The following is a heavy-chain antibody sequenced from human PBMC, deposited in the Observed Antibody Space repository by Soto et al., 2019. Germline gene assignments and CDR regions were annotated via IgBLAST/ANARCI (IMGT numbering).Heavy chain of an antibody. D-gene: IGHD3-3*01. Sequence: QVQLQESGPGLVKPSQTLSLTCTVSGGSISSGGYYWSWIRQHPGKGLEWIGYIYYSGSTYYNPSLKSRVIISVDTSKNQFSLKLSSVTAADTAVYYCARWAGITIYFYGMDVWGQGTTVTVSS. J-gene: IGHJ6*02. V-gene: IGHV4-31*03. CDR2: IYYSGST. CDR1: GGSISSGGYY. CDR3: ARWAGITIYFYGMDV.